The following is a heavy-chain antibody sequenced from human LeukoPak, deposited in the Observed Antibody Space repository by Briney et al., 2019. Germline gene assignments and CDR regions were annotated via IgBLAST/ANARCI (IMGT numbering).Heavy chain of an antibody. CDR1: GFTFSSCW. J-gene: IGHJ4*02. CDR2: IKQDGSEK. CDR3: ASHENDYYDSSGYYY. Sequence: PGGSLRLSCAASGFTFSSCWMSWVRQAPGKGLEWVANIKQDGSEKYYVDSVKGRFTISRDNAKNSLYLQMNSLRAEDTAVYYCASHENDYYDSSGYYYWGQGTLVTVSS. V-gene: IGHV3-7*01. D-gene: IGHD3-22*01.